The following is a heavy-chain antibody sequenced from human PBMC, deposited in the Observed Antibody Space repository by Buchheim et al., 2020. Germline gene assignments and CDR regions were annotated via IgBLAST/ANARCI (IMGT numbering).Heavy chain of an antibody. CDR3: ARASNQGGFLEWLFILDY. CDR1: GFPFSSYG. CDR2: IWDDGSDK. V-gene: IGHV3-33*01. D-gene: IGHD3-3*01. Sequence: QVQLVESGGGVVQPGRSLRLSCAASGFPFSSYGMHWVRQAPGKGLEWVTIIWDDGSDKYYADSVKGRFTISRDNSKKTIYLQMNSLRAEDTAVYYCARASNQGGFLEWLFILDYWGQGTL. J-gene: IGHJ4*02.